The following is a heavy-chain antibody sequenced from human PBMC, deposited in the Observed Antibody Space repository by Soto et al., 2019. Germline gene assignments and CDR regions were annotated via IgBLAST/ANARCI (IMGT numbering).Heavy chain of an antibody. CDR1: GYTFTRYY. CDR3: ARDRVSMDA. Sequence: ASVKVSCKASGYTFTRYYINWVRQAPGQGLEWMGIINPSSGMTNYAQNFEGRITMTRDTSTSTVYMELSSLRSDDTAVYYCARDRVSMDAWGHGTTVTVSS. CDR2: INPSSGMT. J-gene: IGHJ6*02. V-gene: IGHV1-46*01. D-gene: IGHD3-10*01.